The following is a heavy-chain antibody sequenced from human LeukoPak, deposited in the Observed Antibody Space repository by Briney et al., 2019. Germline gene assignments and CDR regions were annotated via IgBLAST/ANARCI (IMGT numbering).Heavy chain of an antibody. D-gene: IGHD2-15*01. Sequence: KSSETLSLTCTVSGGSISSNIYYWAWIRQPPGKGLEWIGTIYFSGSTYSNPSLKSRVTISEDTSKNQFSLKLTSVTAADTAVYYCARLGYCSGGSCHHDYWGQGTLVTVSS. V-gene: IGHV4-39*01. CDR2: IYFSGST. CDR3: ARLGYCSGGSCHHDY. J-gene: IGHJ4*02. CDR1: GGSISSNIYY.